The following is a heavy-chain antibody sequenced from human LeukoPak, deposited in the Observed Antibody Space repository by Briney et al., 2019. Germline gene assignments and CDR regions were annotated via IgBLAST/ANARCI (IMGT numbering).Heavy chain of an antibody. Sequence: PGGSLRLSCAASGFTFSSYAMSWVRQAPGKGLEWVSAISGSGGSTYYADSVKGRFTISRDNSKNTLYLQMNSLRAEDTAVYYCARRIAVAGITHYYYYYYMDVWGKGTTVTGSS. V-gene: IGHV3-23*01. D-gene: IGHD6-19*01. J-gene: IGHJ6*03. CDR3: ARRIAVAGITHYYYYYYMDV. CDR2: ISGSGGST. CDR1: GFTFSSYA.